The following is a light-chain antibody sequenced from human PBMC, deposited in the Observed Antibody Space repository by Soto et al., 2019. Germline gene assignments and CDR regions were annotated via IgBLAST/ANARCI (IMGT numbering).Light chain of an antibody. CDR3: QQRSNWRFT. CDR2: DAS. V-gene: IGKV3-11*01. J-gene: IGKJ3*01. Sequence: EIVLTQSPATLSLSPGERATLSCRASQSVSSYLAWYQQKPGQAPRLLIYDASNRATGIPARFSGGGSGKDFTLTISSLEPDDFAVYYCQQRSNWRFTFGPGTRVDIK. CDR1: QSVSSY.